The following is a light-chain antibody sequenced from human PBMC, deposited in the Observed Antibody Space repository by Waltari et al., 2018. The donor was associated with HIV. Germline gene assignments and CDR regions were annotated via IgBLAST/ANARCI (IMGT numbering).Light chain of an antibody. J-gene: IGKJ3*01. CDR3: LQTYSSPLT. Sequence: DIQMTHSPSSLSASVGDRVTITCRASQNINNYLNWYQHKPGKVPRLLIYAASNLESGAPSRFSGSGFGTDFTLTISSLQHEDFATYYCLQTYSSPLTFGPGTRVDFK. V-gene: IGKV1-39*01. CDR1: QNINNY. CDR2: AAS.